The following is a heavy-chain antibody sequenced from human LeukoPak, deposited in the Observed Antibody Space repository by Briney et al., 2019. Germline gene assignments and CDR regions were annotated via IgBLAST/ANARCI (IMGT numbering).Heavy chain of an antibody. D-gene: IGHD2-15*01. V-gene: IGHV3-53*01. Sequence: GGSLRLSCAVSGFSVTNNYMSWVRQAPGKGLEWVSVFYVGGATYYADSVKGRFTISRDNSENTLYLQMKSLRAEDTAVYYCASRSCSGGRCDSSYYYYYGMDVWGQGTTVTVSS. CDR1: GFSVTNNY. J-gene: IGHJ6*02. CDR2: FYVGGAT. CDR3: ASRSCSGGRCDSSYYYYYGMDV.